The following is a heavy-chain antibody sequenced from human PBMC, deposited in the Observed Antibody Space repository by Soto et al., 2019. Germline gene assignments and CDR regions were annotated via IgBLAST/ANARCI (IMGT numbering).Heavy chain of an antibody. CDR1: GGSISSGGYY. D-gene: IGHD3-10*01. CDR2: IYYSGST. CDR3: ARDQRHYYGSGSYDYYGMNV. J-gene: IGHJ6*02. Sequence: SETLSLTCTVSGGSISSGGYYWSWIRQHPGKGLEWIGYIYYSGSTYYNPSLKSRVTISVDTSKNQFSLKLSSVTAADTAVYYCARDQRHYYGSGSYDYYGMNVWGQGTTVTVSS. V-gene: IGHV4-31*03.